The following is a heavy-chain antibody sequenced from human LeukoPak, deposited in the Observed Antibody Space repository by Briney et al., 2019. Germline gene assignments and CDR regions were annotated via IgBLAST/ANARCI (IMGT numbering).Heavy chain of an antibody. V-gene: IGHV3-23*01. J-gene: IGHJ1*01. D-gene: IGHD3-10*01. CDR1: GFTFNTHA. CDR2: ITSSGRTP. Sequence: GGSLRLSCEASGFTFNTHAMSWVRQAPGKGLEWVASITSSGRTPYYADSAKGRFTISRDNSKNTLYLQMNRLRGEDTALYYCAKDRPNFYETSGSYYKIKGDFWGQGSLVTVSS. CDR3: AKDRPNFYETSGSYYKIKGDF.